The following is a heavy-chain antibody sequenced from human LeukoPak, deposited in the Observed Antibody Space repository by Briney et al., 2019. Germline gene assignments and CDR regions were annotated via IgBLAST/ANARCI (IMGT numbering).Heavy chain of an antibody. J-gene: IGHJ6*03. CDR1: GFNFNTYR. Sequence: GGSLRLSCAASGFNFNTYRINWVRQAPGKGLEWIAYIHSDSDTIYYADSVKGRFTISRDNAKKSLFLQMNSLRVEDTAVYYCVTGYGSGYYYMHVWGRGTTVTVSS. V-gene: IGHV3-48*01. CDR2: IHSDSDTI. CDR3: VTGYGSGYYYMHV. D-gene: IGHD3-10*01.